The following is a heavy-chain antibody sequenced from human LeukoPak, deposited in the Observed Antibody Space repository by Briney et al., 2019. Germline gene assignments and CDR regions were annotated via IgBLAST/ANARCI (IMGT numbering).Heavy chain of an antibody. V-gene: IGHV3-30*18. CDR3: AKDYTIVGATSFDY. J-gene: IGHJ4*02. Sequence: GGSLRLSCAASGFSFGTYGMHWVRQAPGKGLEWMAAISYDGSNNYYEDSVKGRFTISRDNSQNTLYLQMNSLRAEDTAVYYCAKDYTIVGATSFDYWGQGTLATVSS. CDR2: ISYDGSNN. D-gene: IGHD1-26*01. CDR1: GFSFGTYG.